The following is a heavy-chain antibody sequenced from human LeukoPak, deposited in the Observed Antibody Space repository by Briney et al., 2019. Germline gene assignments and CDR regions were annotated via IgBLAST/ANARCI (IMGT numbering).Heavy chain of an antibody. CDR1: GGSISSYY. Sequence: PSETLSLTCTVSGGSISSYYWTWIRQPPGKGLEWIGYIHNSGGNYYDPSLTSRVTISIDTTKKQFSLNLRSVTAADTTVYFCATTSGTSGVDSWGQGALVTVSS. J-gene: IGHJ4*02. CDR3: ATTSGTSGVDS. CDR2: IHNSGGN. V-gene: IGHV4-59*12.